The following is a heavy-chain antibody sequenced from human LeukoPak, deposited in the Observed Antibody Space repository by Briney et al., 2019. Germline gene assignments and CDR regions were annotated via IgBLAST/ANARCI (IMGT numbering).Heavy chain of an antibody. CDR3: ARAPLAVAGTGDY. V-gene: IGHV3-21*01. CDR2: ISRNSSYI. Sequence: PGGSLRLSCAASGFTFSSYSMNWVRQAPGKGLESVTSISRNSSYIYYADSLKDRFTIPRDNAKNSLYLQMNSLRAEDTAVYYCARAPLAVAGTGDYWGQGTLVTVHS. J-gene: IGHJ4*02. D-gene: IGHD6-19*01. CDR1: GFTFSSYS.